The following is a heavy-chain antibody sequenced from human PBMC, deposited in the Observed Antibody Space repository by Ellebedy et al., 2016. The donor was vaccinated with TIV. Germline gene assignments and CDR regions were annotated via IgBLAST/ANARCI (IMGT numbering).Heavy chain of an antibody. CDR1: GYSFTSYW. CDR3: ARQEAAAGPLYYYGMDV. D-gene: IGHD6-13*01. CDR2: IYPGDSDT. V-gene: IGHV5-51*01. Sequence: KVSCXGSGYSFTSYWIGWVRQMPGKGLEWMGIIYPGDSDTRYSPSFQGQVTISADKSISTAYLQWSSLKASDTAMYYCARQEAAAGPLYYYGMDVWGQGTTVTVSS. J-gene: IGHJ6*02.